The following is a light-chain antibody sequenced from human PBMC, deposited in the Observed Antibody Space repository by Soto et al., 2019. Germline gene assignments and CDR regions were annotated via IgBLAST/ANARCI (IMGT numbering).Light chain of an antibody. CDR3: MQALHTPL. CDR2: LAS. V-gene: IGKV2-28*01. Sequence: DIVVTQSPLSLPVTPGEPASISCKSSQSPLHSNGFHYLDWYLQKPGQSPQLLIYLASNRASGXPXXFSGSGSGTDFTLKISRVEAEDVGVYYCMQALHTPLFGGGTKVEIK. CDR1: QSPLHSNGFHY. J-gene: IGKJ4*01.